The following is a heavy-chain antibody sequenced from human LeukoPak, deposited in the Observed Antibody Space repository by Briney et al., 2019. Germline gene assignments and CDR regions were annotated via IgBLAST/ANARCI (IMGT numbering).Heavy chain of an antibody. Sequence: GGSLRLSCAASGFIFSDYYMSWIRQAPGKGLEWISYVSDGGSTIYYADSVKGRFTISRDNDKNSLLLQMDSLRVEDTAIYYCARETGSTWNAPIDYWGQGILVTVSS. CDR1: GFIFSDYY. D-gene: IGHD6-13*01. CDR3: ARETGSTWNAPIDY. CDR2: VSDGGSTI. V-gene: IGHV3-11*01. J-gene: IGHJ4*02.